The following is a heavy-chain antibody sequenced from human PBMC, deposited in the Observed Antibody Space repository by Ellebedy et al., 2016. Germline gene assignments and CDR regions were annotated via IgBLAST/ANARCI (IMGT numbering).Heavy chain of an antibody. V-gene: IGHV1-18*01. CDR3: ARDPGYCSSTSCQTPYFDY. Sequence: ASVKVSCKASGYTFTSYDINWVRQAPGQGLEWMGWISAYNGNTNYAQKLQGRVTMTTDTSTSTAYMELRSLRSDDTAVYYCARDPGYCSSTSCQTPYFDYWGQGTLVTVSS. CDR1: GYTFTSYD. J-gene: IGHJ4*02. D-gene: IGHD2-2*01. CDR2: ISAYNGNT.